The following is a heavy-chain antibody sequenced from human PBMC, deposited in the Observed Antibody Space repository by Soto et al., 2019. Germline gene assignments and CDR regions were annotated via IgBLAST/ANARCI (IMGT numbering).Heavy chain of an antibody. V-gene: IGHV1-18*01. J-gene: IGHJ6*02. CDR1: GYTFTSYG. CDR2: ISAYNGKT. Sequence: QVQLVQSGGEVKKPGASVKLSCTASGYTFTSYGISWVRQAPGQGLEWMGWISAYNGKTNYAQNVQGRVTMTTDTTTRTAYMDLRSRRSDDTAVYYCARGGDVNYYHGMDVWGQGTTVTVSS. D-gene: IGHD5-12*01. CDR3: ARGGDVNYYHGMDV.